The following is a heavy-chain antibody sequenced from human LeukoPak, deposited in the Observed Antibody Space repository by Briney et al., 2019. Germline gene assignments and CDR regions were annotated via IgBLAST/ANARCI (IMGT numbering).Heavy chain of an antibody. J-gene: IGHJ4*02. D-gene: IGHD2-8*02. CDR3: AGHHPRNTVDF. CDR2: ISDIGSI. Sequence: NPSETLSLTCTVSGGSISSYYWSWIRQPPGKGLEWIAYISDIGSINYNPSLKSRVTISLDTSKNQFSLKLSSVTAADTAVYYCAGHHPRNTVDFWGQGTLVTVSS. V-gene: IGHV4-59*08. CDR1: GGSISSYY.